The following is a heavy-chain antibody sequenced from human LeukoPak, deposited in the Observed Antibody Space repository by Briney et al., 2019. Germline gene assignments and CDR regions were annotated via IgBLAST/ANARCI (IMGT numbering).Heavy chain of an antibody. V-gene: IGHV3-23*01. CDR1: GFTFSSYA. CDR2: ISGSGGGT. CDR3: ASIGSYTDY. Sequence: GGSLRLSCAASGFTFSSYAVSWVRQAPGKGLEWVSAISGSGGGTYYADSVKGRFTISRDNSKNTLYLQMNSLRAEDTAVYYCASIGSYTDYWGQGTLVTVSS. D-gene: IGHD1-26*01. J-gene: IGHJ4*02.